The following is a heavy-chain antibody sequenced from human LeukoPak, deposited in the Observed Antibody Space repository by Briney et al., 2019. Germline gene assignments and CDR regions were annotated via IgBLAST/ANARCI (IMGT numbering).Heavy chain of an antibody. D-gene: IGHD6-13*01. V-gene: IGHV3-74*01. Sequence: GGSLRLSCAASGFTFSSYAMSWVRQAPGKGLVWVSRINSDGSSTSYADSVKGRFTISRDNAKNTLYLQMNSLRAEDTAVYYCARGVRSYYFDYWGQGTLVTVSS. CDR1: GFTFSSYA. CDR2: INSDGSST. J-gene: IGHJ4*02. CDR3: ARGVRSYYFDY.